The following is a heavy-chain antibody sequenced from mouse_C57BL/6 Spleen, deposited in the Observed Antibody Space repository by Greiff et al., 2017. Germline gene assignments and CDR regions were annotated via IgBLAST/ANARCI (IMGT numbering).Heavy chain of an antibody. CDR2: ISDGGSYT. CDR1: GFTFSSYA. J-gene: IGHJ2*01. D-gene: IGHD2-4*01. CDR3: ARGGDDYDEGFDY. Sequence: EVKLVESGGGLVKPGGSLKLSCAASGFTFSSYAMSWVRQTPEKRLEWVATISDGGSYTYYPDNVKGRFTISRDNAKNHLYLQMSHLKSEDTAMYYCARGGDDYDEGFDYWGQGTTLTVSS. V-gene: IGHV5-4*03.